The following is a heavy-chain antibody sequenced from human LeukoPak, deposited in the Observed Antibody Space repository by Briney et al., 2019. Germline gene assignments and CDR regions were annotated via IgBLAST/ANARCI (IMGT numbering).Heavy chain of an antibody. CDR1: GFTFSSYS. V-gene: IGHV3-21*01. CDR2: ISSSSSYI. Sequence: GGSLRLSCAASGFTFSSYSMNWVRQAPGKGLEWVSSISSSSSYIYYADSVKGRFTISRDSAKNSLYLQMNSLRAEDTAVYYCARDIAYSSGWYYFDYWGQGTLVTVSS. J-gene: IGHJ4*02. CDR3: ARDIAYSSGWYYFDY. D-gene: IGHD6-19*01.